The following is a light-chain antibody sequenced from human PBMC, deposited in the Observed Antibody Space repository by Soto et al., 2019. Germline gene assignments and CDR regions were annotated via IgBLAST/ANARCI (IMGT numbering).Light chain of an antibody. CDR3: QKYNSAPWT. CDR2: GAS. CDR1: QSVGSK. Sequence: ETVMTQSPATLSVSPGERATLSCRASQSVGSKVAWYQQKPGQAPSLLIYGASTRASGIPANFSGSGSGTEFTLTISSLQPEDVATYYCQKYNSAPWTFGQGTKVDIK. J-gene: IGKJ1*01. V-gene: IGKV3-15*01.